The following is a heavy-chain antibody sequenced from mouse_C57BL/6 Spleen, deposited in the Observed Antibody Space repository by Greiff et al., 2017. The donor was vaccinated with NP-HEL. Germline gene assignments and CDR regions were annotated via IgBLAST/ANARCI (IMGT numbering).Heavy chain of an antibody. CDR2: INPSTGGT. D-gene: IGHD2-3*01. CDR3: ARSGYDFDY. Sequence: EVKLVESGPELVKPGASVKISCKASGYSFTGYYMNWVKQSPEKSLEWIGEINPSTGGTTYNQKFKAKATLTVNKSSSTAYMQLKSLTSEDSAVYYCARSGYDFDYWGQGTTLTVSS. CDR1: GYSFTGYY. V-gene: IGHV1-42*01. J-gene: IGHJ2*01.